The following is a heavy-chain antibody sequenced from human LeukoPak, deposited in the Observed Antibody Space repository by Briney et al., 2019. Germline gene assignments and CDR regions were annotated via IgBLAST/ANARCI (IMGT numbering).Heavy chain of an antibody. CDR2: INRDGSET. J-gene: IGHJ4*02. CDR3: ARDFGGNSIDY. D-gene: IGHD4-23*01. CDR1: GFTFSDYW. V-gene: IGHV3-7*05. Sequence: QAGGSLRLSCVASGFTFSDYWMSWVRQAPGKGLEWVANINRDGSETYYLDSVKGRFTISRHNGRNSVYLQMNSLRADDTAVYYYARDFGGNSIDYWGQGTLVPVSS.